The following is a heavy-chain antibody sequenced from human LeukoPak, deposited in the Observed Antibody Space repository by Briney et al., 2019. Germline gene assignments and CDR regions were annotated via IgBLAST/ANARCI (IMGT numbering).Heavy chain of an antibody. CDR3: ARGSTQYSSGWYGLDY. Sequence: GGSLRLSCAASGFTFSSYWMHWVRQAPGKGLVWVSRVNGDGSSTTYADSVKGRFTISRDNAKNTLYLQMNSLRAEDTAVYYCARGSTQYSSGWYGLDYWGQGTLVTVSS. CDR2: VNGDGSST. J-gene: IGHJ4*02. CDR1: GFTFSSYW. V-gene: IGHV3-74*01. D-gene: IGHD6-19*01.